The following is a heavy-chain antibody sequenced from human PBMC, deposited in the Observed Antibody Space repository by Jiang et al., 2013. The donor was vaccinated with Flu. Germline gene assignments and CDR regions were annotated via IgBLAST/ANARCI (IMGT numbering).Heavy chain of an antibody. D-gene: IGHD3-10*01. CDR2: IYYTAAT. CDR1: GGSIGRGGYY. J-gene: IGHJ4*02. V-gene: IGHV4-39*01. CDR3: TRGDYQGAGLAFDN. Sequence: GPGLVKPSETLSLTCNVSGGSIGRGGYYWGWIRQPPGKGLEWIGSIYYTAATYENPSLKSRLTLSVDTSKNQFSLKLSSVTAADTAVYYCTRGDYQGAGLAFDNWGQGTLVTVSS.